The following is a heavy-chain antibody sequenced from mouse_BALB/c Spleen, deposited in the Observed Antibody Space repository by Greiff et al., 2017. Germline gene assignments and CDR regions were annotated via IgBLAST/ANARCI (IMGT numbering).Heavy chain of an antibody. D-gene: IGHD2-1*01. J-gene: IGHJ3*01. V-gene: IGHV2-9*02. CDR3: ARDYYGNYGAY. CDR2: IWAGGST. Sequence: VQVVESGPGLVAPSQSLSITCTVSGFSLTGYGVNWVRQPPGKGLEWLGVIWAGGSTNYNSALMSRLSISKDNSKSQVFLKMNSLQTDDTAMYYCARDYYGNYGAYWGQGTLVTVSA. CDR1: GFSLTGYG.